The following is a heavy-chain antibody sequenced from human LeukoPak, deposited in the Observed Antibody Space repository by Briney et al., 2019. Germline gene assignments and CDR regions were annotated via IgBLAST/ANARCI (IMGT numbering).Heavy chain of an antibody. J-gene: IGHJ4*02. D-gene: IGHD6-19*01. V-gene: IGHV4-38-2*02. CDR2: IHHSGST. CDR1: GYFISSGYY. CDR3: ARTSSSGLVGGYYFDY. Sequence: SETLSLTCTVSGYFISSGYYWGWIRQPPGKCLQWIGSIHHSGSTYYNPSLKSRVTISVDTSKDQFSLKLSSVTAADTAVYYCARTSSSGLVGGYYFDYWGQGTLVTVSS.